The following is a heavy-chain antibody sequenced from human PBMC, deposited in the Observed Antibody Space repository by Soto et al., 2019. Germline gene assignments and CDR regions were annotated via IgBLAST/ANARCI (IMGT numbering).Heavy chain of an antibody. Sequence: SETLSLTCTVSGGSISSSSYYWGWIRQPPGKGLEWIGSIYYSGSTYYNPSLKSRVTISVDTSKNQFSLKLSSVTAADTAVYYWASRHTGRYYDRFDPWGEGTLVTVSS. V-gene: IGHV4-39*01. J-gene: IGHJ5*02. CDR3: ASRHTGRYYDRFDP. CDR2: IYYSGST. CDR1: GGSISSSSYY. D-gene: IGHD1-26*01.